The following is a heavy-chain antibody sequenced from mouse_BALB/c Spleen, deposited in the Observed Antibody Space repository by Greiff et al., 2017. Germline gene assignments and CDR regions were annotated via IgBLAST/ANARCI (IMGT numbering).Heavy chain of an antibody. CDR3: ARHYGSIYAMDY. V-gene: IGHV5-9-3*01. CDR2: ISSGGSYT. J-gene: IGHJ4*01. CDR1: GFTFSSYA. Sequence: EVQRVESGGGLVKPGGSLKLSCAASGFTFSSYAMSWVRQTPEKRLEWVATISSGGSYTYYPDSVKGRFTISRDNAKNTLYLQMSSLRSEDTAMYYCARHYGSIYAMDYWGQGTSVTVSS. D-gene: IGHD1-1*01.